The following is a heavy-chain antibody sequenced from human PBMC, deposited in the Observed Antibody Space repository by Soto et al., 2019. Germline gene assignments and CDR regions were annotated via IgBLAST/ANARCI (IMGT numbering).Heavy chain of an antibody. V-gene: IGHV1-18*01. CDR1: GYTFTSYG. D-gene: IGHD4-4*01. CDR2: ISTYNGNT. J-gene: IGHJ6*02. Sequence: QVQLVQSGAEVKKPGASVKVSCKASGYTFTSYGITWVRQAPGQGLEWMGYISTYNGNTNYAQILQGRVTMTTDRSTSTAYIELRSLTSDDTAVYYCARDLTVNLYALDVWGQGTTVTVSS. CDR3: ARDLTVNLYALDV.